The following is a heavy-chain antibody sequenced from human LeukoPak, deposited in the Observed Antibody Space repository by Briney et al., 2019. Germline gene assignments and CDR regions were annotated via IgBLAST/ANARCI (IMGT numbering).Heavy chain of an antibody. CDR2: IYYSGST. D-gene: IGHD3-10*01. CDR1: GASISSYY. V-gene: IGHV4-59*01. J-gene: IGHJ4*02. Sequence: SETLSLTCTVSGASISSYYWSWIRQPPGKGLEWIGYIYYSGSTNCNPSLKSRVTISVDTSKNQFSLKLSSVTAADTAVYYYASHYGSGFDSWGQGTRVTVSS. CDR3: ASHYGSGFDS.